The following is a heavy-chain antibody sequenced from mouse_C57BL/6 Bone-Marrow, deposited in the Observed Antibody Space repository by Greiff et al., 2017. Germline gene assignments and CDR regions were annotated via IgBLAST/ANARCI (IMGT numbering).Heavy chain of an antibody. CDR3: AREAIYYDYDRHGYYYAMDY. CDR1: GYTFTSYW. Sequence: QVQLKQSGAELAKPGASVKLSCKASGYTFTSYWMHWVKQRPGQGLEWIGYINPSSGYTKYNQKFKDKATLTADKSSSTAYMQLSSLTYEDSAVYYWAREAIYYDYDRHGYYYAMDYWGQGTSVTVSS. CDR2: INPSSGYT. D-gene: IGHD2-4*01. J-gene: IGHJ4*01. V-gene: IGHV1-7*01.